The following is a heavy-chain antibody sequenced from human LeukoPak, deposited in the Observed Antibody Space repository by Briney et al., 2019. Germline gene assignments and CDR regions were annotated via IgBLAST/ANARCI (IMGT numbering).Heavy chain of an antibody. CDR1: VYTFIGYY. D-gene: IGHD4-17*01. CDR2: INPNTGGT. CDR3: AGYDYGDYAYFDY. Sequence: ASVKVSCKASVYTFIGYYIHWVRQAPGQGLEWMGWINPNTGGTNYAQNFQGRVTMTRDTSISTAYMELSRLRSDDTAVYYCAGYDYGDYAYFDYWGQGTLVTVSS. J-gene: IGHJ4*02. V-gene: IGHV1-2*02.